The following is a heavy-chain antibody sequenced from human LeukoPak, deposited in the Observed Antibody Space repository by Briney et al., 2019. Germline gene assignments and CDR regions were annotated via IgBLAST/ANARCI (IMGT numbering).Heavy chain of an antibody. CDR3: ARDRRYYDFWSGCSVELPDY. J-gene: IGHJ4*02. Sequence: GASVKVSCKASGYTFTSYAMHWVRQAPGQRLEWMGWINAGNGNTKYSQKFQGRVTITRDTSASTAYMELSSLRSEDTAVYYCARDRRYYDFWSGCSVELPDYWGQGTLVTVSS. CDR1: GYTFTSYA. CDR2: INAGNGNT. V-gene: IGHV1-3*01. D-gene: IGHD3-3*01.